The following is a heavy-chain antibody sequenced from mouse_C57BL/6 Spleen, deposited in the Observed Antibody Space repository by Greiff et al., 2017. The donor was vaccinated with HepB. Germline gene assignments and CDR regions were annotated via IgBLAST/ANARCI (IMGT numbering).Heavy chain of an antibody. CDR3: ARYGSSLYYFDY. D-gene: IGHD1-1*01. V-gene: IGHV5-4*01. J-gene: IGHJ2*01. Sequence: EVQGVESGGGLVKPGGSLKLSCAASGFTFSSYAMSWVRQTPEKRLEWVATISDGGSYTYYPDNVKGRFTISRDNAKNNLYLQMSHLKSEDTAMYYCARYGSSLYYFDYWGQGTTLTVSS. CDR1: GFTFSSYA. CDR2: ISDGGSYT.